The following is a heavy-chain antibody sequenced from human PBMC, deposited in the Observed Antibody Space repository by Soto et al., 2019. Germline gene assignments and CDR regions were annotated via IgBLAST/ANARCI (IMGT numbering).Heavy chain of an antibody. CDR2: ISGYDGKT. D-gene: IGHD3-22*01. CDR3: ARDVSGWYYYDSSGYYHFDS. CDR1: GYTFTSHG. V-gene: IGHV1-18*01. Sequence: GASVKVSCKASGYTFTSHGISWVRQAPGQGLEWLGWISGYDGKTTYAQNLEGRVTMTTDTSTSTAYMEVRSLRSDDTAVYYCARDVSGWYYYDSSGYYHFDSWGQGTLVTVSS. J-gene: IGHJ4*02.